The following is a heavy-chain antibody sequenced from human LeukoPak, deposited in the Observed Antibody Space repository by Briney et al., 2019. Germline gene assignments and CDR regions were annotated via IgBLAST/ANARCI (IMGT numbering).Heavy chain of an antibody. CDR3: ARSDVLYASQGEARYFNH. CDR1: GYTFTSYG. D-gene: IGHD3-16*01. CDR2: ISAYNGNT. J-gene: IGHJ4*02. Sequence: ASVKVSCKASGYTFTSYGISWVRQAPGQGLEWMGWISAYNGNTNYAQKFQGRVTMTRDTSISTLYMDLNSLRSDDTAVYYCARSDVLYASQGEARYFNHWGQGTLVTVSS. V-gene: IGHV1-18*01.